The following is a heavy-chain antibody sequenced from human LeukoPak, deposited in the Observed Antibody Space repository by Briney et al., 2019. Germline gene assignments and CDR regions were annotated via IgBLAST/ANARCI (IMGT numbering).Heavy chain of an antibody. J-gene: IGHJ4*02. CDR2: ITTSDGNT. Sequence: QPGGSLRLSCAASGFTFSSYTMSWVRQAPGKGLEWVSTITTSDGNTYYADSVKGRFTVSRDNSKNTLFLQMNSLRAEDTAVYYCAKDRSDYGGRSFDYWGQGTLVTVSS. V-gene: IGHV3-23*01. CDR3: AKDRSDYGGRSFDY. D-gene: IGHD4-23*01. CDR1: GFTFSSYT.